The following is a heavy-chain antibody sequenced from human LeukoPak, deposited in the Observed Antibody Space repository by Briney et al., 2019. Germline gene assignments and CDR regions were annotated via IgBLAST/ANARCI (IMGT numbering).Heavy chain of an antibody. Sequence: ASVTVSCKASGYTFTTYGINWVRQAHGHGLEWMGWISVYNDNTYYTQKLQGRVTMTTDTSTSTAYMELGSLISDDTAVYYCARGVSSWYYGMDVWGQGTTVSVSS. CDR3: ARGVSSWYYGMDV. CDR2: ISVYNDNT. D-gene: IGHD6-13*01. J-gene: IGHJ6*02. V-gene: IGHV1-18*01. CDR1: GYTFTTYG.